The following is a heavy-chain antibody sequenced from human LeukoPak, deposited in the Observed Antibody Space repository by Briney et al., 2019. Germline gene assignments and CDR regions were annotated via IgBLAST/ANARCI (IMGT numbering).Heavy chain of an antibody. V-gene: IGHV3-7*03. CDR1: GFTFSSYW. CDR2: IKQDGSEK. J-gene: IGHJ5*02. Sequence: GGSLRLSCAASGFTFSSYWMSWVRQAPGKGLEWVANIKQDGSEKYYVDSVKGRFTISRDNAKNSLYLQMNSLRAEDTAVYYCARADRRITIFGVVRCNWFDPWGQGTLVTVSS. D-gene: IGHD3-3*01. CDR3: ARADRRITIFGVVRCNWFDP.